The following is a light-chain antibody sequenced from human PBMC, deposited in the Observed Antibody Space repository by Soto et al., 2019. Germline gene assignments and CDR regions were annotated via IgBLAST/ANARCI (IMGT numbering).Light chain of an antibody. CDR2: DAS. CDR1: QSVDSY. CDR3: QHRRSWPLA. Sequence: EIVLTQSPATLSLSPGERATLSCRASQSVDSYLAWYQQKPGRAPRLLIYDASSRATGIPARFSGSGSGTDFTLTISSLESEDFAVYYCQHRRSWPLAFGGGTKVEIK. J-gene: IGKJ4*01. V-gene: IGKV3-11*01.